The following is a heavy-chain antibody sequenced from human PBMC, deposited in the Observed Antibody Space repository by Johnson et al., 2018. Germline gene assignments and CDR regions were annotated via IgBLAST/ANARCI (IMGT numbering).Heavy chain of an antibody. V-gene: IGHV1-69*12. CDR3: ARAGIAASMNWFDP. CDR1: GGTLSSSS. D-gene: IGHD6-25*01. CDR2: IKPVFGTA. Sequence: QVRLVQSGAEVKKSGSSVTVSCKATGGTLSSSSINWVRQAPGQGLEWMGGIKPVFGTANYAQRFPDRLTITADESTSTAYMELSSLRSEDTAVYYCARAGIAASMNWFDPGGQGTLVTVSS. J-gene: IGHJ5*02.